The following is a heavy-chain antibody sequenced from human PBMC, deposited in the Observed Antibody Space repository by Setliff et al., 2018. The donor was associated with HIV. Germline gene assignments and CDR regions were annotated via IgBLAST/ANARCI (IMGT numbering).Heavy chain of an antibody. V-gene: IGHV1-69*13. CDR1: GGTFSNYA. Sequence: ASVKVSCKASGGTFSNYAISWVRQAPGQGLEWMGGIIPIFGTARYAQRFQGRVTITADESTNTAYMELSSLISEDTALYYCAKGPPLVISLPNSWGQGTLVTVSS. CDR2: IIPIFGTA. CDR3: AKGPPLVISLPNS. D-gene: IGHD3-9*01. J-gene: IGHJ4*02.